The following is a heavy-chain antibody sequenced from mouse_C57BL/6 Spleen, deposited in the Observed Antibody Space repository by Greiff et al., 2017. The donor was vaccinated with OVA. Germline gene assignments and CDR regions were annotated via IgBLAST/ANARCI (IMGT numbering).Heavy chain of an antibody. D-gene: IGHD4-1*01. J-gene: IGHJ2*01. Sequence: QVQLQQSGPELVKPGASVKISCKASGYAFSSSWMNWVKQRPGKGLEWIGRIYPGDGDTNYNGKFKGKATMTADKSSSTAYMQRSSLTSEDSAVYFCAITGTGYFDYWGQGTTLTVSS. V-gene: IGHV1-82*01. CDR2: IYPGDGDT. CDR1: GYAFSSSW. CDR3: AITGTGYFDY.